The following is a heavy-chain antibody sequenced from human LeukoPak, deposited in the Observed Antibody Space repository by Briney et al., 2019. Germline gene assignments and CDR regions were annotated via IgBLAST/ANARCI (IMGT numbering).Heavy chain of an antibody. CDR3: GRKAGDCGGGSCYSIDY. J-gene: IGHJ4*02. CDR2: IIPIFGTT. V-gene: IGHV1-69*05. Sequence: SVKVSCKAFGGSFSSEAISWVRQAPGQGLEWMGGIIPIFGTTNYAHKFQGRVTITTDESTSTAYMEVSSLRSEDTAVYYCGRKAGDCGGGSCYSIDYWGQGTLVTVSS. D-gene: IGHD2-15*01. CDR1: GGSFSSEA.